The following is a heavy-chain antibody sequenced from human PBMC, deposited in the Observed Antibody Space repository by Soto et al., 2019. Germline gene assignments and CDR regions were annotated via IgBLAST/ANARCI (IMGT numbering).Heavy chain of an antibody. CDR3: ARHWDTINPFDY. CDR1: GGSISSSSYY. V-gene: IGHV4-39*01. D-gene: IGHD5-18*01. CDR2: IYYSGST. Sequence: QLQLQESGPGLVKPSETLSLTCTVSGGSISSSSYYWGWIRQPPGKGLEWIGSIYYSGSTYYNPSLKSRVTISVDTSKNQFSLKLSSVTAADTAVYYCARHWDTINPFDYWGQGTLVTVSS. J-gene: IGHJ4*02.